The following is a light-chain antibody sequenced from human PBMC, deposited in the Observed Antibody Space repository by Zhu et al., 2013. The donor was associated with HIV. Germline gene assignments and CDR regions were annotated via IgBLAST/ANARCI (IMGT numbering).Light chain of an antibody. J-gene: IGKJ4*01. CDR3: QHHHNLPLT. CDR1: QSISSW. V-gene: IGKV1-5*01. CDR2: DAS. Sequence: DIQMTQSPSTLSASVGDRVSITCRASQSISSWLAWYQQKAGKAPKLLIYDASSLESGVPSRFSGSASGTDFTFTISSLQPEDTATYYCQHHHNLPLTFGGGTKVEMK.